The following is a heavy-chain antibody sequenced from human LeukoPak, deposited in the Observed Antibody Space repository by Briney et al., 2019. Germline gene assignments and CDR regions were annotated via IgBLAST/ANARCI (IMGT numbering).Heavy chain of an antibody. CDR2: IYSSGST. Sequence: SETLSLTCTVSGGSISSYAWSWLRQPPEKGLEWIGYIYSSGSTIYNPSLKSRVTMSLDTSKNQFSLKLSSVIAADTAIYYCAGEDYGGYRFDYWGHGTLVSVSS. V-gene: IGHV4-59*01. CDR3: AGEDYGGYRFDY. J-gene: IGHJ4*01. CDR1: GGSISSYA. D-gene: IGHD4-23*01.